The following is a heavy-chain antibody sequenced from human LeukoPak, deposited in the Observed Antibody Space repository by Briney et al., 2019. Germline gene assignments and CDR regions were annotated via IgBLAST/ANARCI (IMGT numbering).Heavy chain of an antibody. D-gene: IGHD3-10*01. Sequence: SQTLSLTCAISGDSVSTKSGAWSWIRQYPSRGLEWLGRTYYRSKWYYDYAESVRSRITISPDTPKNQFSLQLNSVTPEDTAVYYCSRGPGGRFDYWGQGTLVTVSS. J-gene: IGHJ4*02. CDR1: GDSVSTKSGA. V-gene: IGHV6-1*01. CDR3: SRGPGGRFDY. CDR2: TYYRSKWYY.